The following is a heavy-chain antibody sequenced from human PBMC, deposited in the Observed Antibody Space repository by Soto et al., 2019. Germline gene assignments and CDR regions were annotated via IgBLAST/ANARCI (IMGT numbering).Heavy chain of an antibody. V-gene: IGHV4-30-4*01. D-gene: IGHD1-1*01. Sequence: QVQLQESGPGLVKSSQTLSLTCFVSGGFIGSGDYYWSWIRQPPGKGLEWTGCIHYRGSTHYSPSLKRRATISVDTSNNQFSLKLSSVTAAATAVYYCARALGIQSTAFDIWGQGTMVTVSS. CDR2: IHYRGST. CDR1: GGFIGSGDYY. CDR3: ARALGIQSTAFDI. J-gene: IGHJ3*02.